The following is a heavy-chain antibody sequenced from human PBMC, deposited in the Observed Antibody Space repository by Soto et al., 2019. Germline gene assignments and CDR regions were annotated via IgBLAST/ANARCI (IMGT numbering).Heavy chain of an antibody. J-gene: IGHJ4*02. D-gene: IGHD3-16*01. Sequence: EVQLVESGGGVVQPGESLRLSCTASGFTFSTYWMHWVRQAPGKGLVWLSRLKGDGSMTDYADSVKGRFTISRDNAENTLSLQRNGLRAEDTAIYYCARGGLYAYYQANWGQGTLVTVSS. CDR2: LKGDGSMT. CDR1: GFTFSTYW. CDR3: ARGGLYAYYQAN. V-gene: IGHV3-74*01.